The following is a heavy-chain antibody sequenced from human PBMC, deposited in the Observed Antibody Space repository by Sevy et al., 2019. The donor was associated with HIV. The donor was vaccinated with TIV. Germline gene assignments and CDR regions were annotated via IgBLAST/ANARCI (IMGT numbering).Heavy chain of an antibody. CDR3: ARRSSSSELGHAMDV. D-gene: IGHD6-6*01. CDR1: GYSFATYW. V-gene: IGHV5-51*01. CDR2: IYPGDSDT. J-gene: IGHJ6*02. Sequence: GESLKSSCKGSGYSFATYWIGWVRQMPGKGLEWMGIIYPGDSDTRYRPSFQGQVTISADRSISTAFLQWSSLKASDTAIYYCARRSSSSELGHAMDVWGQGTTVTVSS.